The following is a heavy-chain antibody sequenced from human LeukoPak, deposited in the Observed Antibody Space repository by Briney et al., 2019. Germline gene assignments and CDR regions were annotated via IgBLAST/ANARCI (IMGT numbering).Heavy chain of an antibody. CDR1: GFTLITYW. V-gene: IGHV3-7*01. D-gene: IGHD3-3*01. J-gene: IGHJ3*02. CDR2: IKRDGSEK. CDR3: ARESWSDSVAFDI. Sequence: PGGSLRLSCAASGFTLITYWMTWVRQAPGKGLEWVANIKRDGSEKYYVDSVKGRFTISRDSSKRTLYLQMNSLRAEDTAMYYCARESWSDSVAFDIWGLGTMVIVSS.